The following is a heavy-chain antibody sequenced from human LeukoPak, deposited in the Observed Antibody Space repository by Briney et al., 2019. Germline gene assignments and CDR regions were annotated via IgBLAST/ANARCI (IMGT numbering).Heavy chain of an antibody. J-gene: IGHJ4*02. CDR3: ARTGYYDFWSGYYTAPYYFDY. CDR2: ISAYNGNT. CDR1: GYTFTSYG. V-gene: IGHV1-18*01. Sequence: ASVKVSCKASGYTFTSYGISWVRQAPGQGLEWMGWISAYNGNTNYAQKLQGRVTMTTNTSTSTAYMELRSLRSDDTAVYYCARTGYYDFWSGYYTAPYYFDYWGQGTLVTVSS. D-gene: IGHD3-3*01.